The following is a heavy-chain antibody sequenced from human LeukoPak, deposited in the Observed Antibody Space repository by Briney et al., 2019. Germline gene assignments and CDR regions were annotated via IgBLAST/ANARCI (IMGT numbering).Heavy chain of an antibody. D-gene: IGHD2-21*02. CDR1: GGSISSSSYY. J-gene: IGHJ4*02. V-gene: IGHV4-39*01. Sequence: SETLSLTCTVSGGSISSSSYYWGWIRQPPGKGLEWIGSIYYSGSTYYNPSLKSRVTISVDTSKNQFSLKLSSVTAADTAVYYCARPYCGGDCYPFWGQGTQVTVSS. CDR3: ARPYCGGDCYPF. CDR2: IYYSGST.